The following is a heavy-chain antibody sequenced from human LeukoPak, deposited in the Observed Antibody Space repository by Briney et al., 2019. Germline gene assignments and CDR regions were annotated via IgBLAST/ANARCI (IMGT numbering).Heavy chain of an antibody. Sequence: PGGSLRLSCAASGFTFSSYAMHWVRQAPGKGLEWVAVISYDGSNKYYADSVKGRFTISRDNSKNTLYLQMNSLRAEDTAVYYCAGAAIAAAGMIDYWGQGTLVTVSS. D-gene: IGHD6-13*01. J-gene: IGHJ4*02. V-gene: IGHV3-30-3*01. CDR1: GFTFSSYA. CDR2: ISYDGSNK. CDR3: AGAAIAAAGMIDY.